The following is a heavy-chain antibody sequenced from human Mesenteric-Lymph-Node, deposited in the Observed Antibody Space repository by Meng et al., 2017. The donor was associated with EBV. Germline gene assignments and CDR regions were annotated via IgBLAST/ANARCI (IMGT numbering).Heavy chain of an antibody. J-gene: IGHJ4*02. CDR2: IYHSGST. D-gene: IGHD2-2*01. V-gene: IGHV4-4*02. CDR1: GDSISSDKW. Sequence: QGTLQGSGPGLVKPSQTLSLTCAVAGDSISSDKWWSWVRQPPGKGLEWIGEIYHSGSTNYNPSLTSRVTILVDKSKNQFSLKLSSVTAADTAVYYCASRYCPTTSCRQDWGQGTLVTVSS. CDR3: ASRYCPTTSCRQD.